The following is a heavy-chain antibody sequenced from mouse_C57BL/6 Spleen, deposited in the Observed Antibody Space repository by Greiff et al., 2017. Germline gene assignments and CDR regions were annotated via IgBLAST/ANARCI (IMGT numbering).Heavy chain of an antibody. CDR3: ARGRQGYAMDY. V-gene: IGHV1-54*01. CDR2: INPGSGGT. CDR1: GYAFTNYL. D-gene: IGHD3-2*01. Sequence: LQESGAELVRPGTSVKVSCKASGYAFTNYLIEWVKQRPGQGLEWIGVINPGSGGTNYNEKFKGKATLTADKSSSTAYMQLSSLTSEDSAVYFCARGRQGYAMDYWGQGTSVTVSS. J-gene: IGHJ4*01.